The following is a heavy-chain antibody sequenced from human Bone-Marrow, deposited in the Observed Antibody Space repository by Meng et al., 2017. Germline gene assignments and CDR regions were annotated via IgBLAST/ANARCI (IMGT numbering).Heavy chain of an antibody. D-gene: IGHD6-13*01. CDR2: INPKSGDT. CDR1: GYPFPDYW. Sequence: QVQLVQAGAEVKKPGASVKASGTASGYPFPDYWLHWVRRAPGQGLEWMGRINPKSGDTHYAQRFQGRVTMTGDTSISTAYMELSGLRSDDTAMYYCARDEDISAAGKLFGDYWGQGTLVTVSS. CDR3: ARDEDISAAGKLFGDY. V-gene: IGHV1-2*06. J-gene: IGHJ4*02.